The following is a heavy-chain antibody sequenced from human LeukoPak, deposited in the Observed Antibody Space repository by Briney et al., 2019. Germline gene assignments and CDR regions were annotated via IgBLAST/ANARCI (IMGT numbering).Heavy chain of an antibody. CDR3: ARDQAVAGTPFDY. V-gene: IGHV1-18*01. CDR2: ISGYSGNT. J-gene: IGHJ4*02. D-gene: IGHD6-19*01. CDR1: GYTFTSYG. Sequence: GASVKVSCKTSGYTFTSYGISWVRQAPGQGLEWMGWISGYSGNTNYEQRFQGRVTMTTDTSTSTAYMQLRSLRSDDTAVYYCARDQAVAGTPFDYWGQGTLVTVSS.